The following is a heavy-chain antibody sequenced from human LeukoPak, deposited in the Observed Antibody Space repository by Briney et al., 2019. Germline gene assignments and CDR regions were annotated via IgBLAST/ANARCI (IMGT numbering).Heavy chain of an antibody. CDR2: IKQDGSDK. CDR3: ATYSSAFSY. V-gene: IGHV3-7*01. Sequence: GESLRLSCAASGFTFSSYWMSWVRQAPGKGLEWVANIKQDGSDKYYVDSVKGRFTISRDNAKNSLYLQMNSLRAEDTAVYYCATYSSAFSYWGQGTLVTVSS. J-gene: IGHJ4*02. CDR1: GFTFSSYW. D-gene: IGHD6-19*01.